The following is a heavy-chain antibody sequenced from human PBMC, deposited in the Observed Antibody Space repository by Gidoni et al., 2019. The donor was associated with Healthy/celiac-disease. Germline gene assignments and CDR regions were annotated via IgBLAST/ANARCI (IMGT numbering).Heavy chain of an antibody. CDR1: GFTFSSYE. D-gene: IGHD1-20*01. J-gene: IGHJ5*02. CDR3: ARVNWTWFDP. CDR2: ISSSGSTI. Sequence: EVQLVESGGGLVQPGGSLRLSCAASGFTFSSYEMNWVRQAPGKGLEWVSYISSSGSTIYYADSVKGRFTISRDNAKNSLYLQMNSLRAEDTAVYYCARVNWTWFDPWGQGTLVTVSS. V-gene: IGHV3-48*03.